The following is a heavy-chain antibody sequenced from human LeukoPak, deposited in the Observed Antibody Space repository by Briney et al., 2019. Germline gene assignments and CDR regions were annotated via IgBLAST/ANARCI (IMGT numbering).Heavy chain of an antibody. CDR1: GFTFSRYA. Sequence: GGSLRLSCAASGFTFSRYAMHWVRQAPGKGLEWVAVISYDGSNKYYADSVKGRFTISRDNSKNTLYLQMNSLRAEDTAVYYCARDMSPSRIVWFDYWGQGTLVTVSS. CDR2: ISYDGSNK. J-gene: IGHJ4*02. CDR3: ARDMSPSRIVWFDY. V-gene: IGHV3-30*04. D-gene: IGHD6-13*01.